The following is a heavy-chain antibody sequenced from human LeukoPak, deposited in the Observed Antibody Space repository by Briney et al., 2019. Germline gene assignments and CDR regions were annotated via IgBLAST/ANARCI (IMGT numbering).Heavy chain of an antibody. CDR2: INHSGST. CDR1: GGSFSGYY. D-gene: IGHD3-10*01. CDR3: ARGILWFGEPKDTAS. Sequence: SETLSLTCAVYGGSFSGYYWSWIRQPPGKGLEWIGEINHSGSTNYNPSLKSRVTISVDTSKNQFSPKLSSVTAADTAVYYCARGILWFGEPKDTASWGQGTLVTVSS. J-gene: IGHJ5*02. V-gene: IGHV4-34*01.